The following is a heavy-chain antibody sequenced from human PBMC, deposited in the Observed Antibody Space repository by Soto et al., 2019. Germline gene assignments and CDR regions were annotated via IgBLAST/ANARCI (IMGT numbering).Heavy chain of an antibody. V-gene: IGHV3-30-3*01. J-gene: IGHJ6*02. D-gene: IGHD1-1*01. CDR1: GFTFSSYA. CDR2: ISYDGSNK. Sequence: QVQLVESGGGVVQPGRSLRLSCAASGFTFSSYAMHWVRQAPGKGLEWVAVISYDGSNKYYADSVKGRFTISRDNSKNTLYLQMNSLRAEDTAVYYCARDRLRYNWNDFPYYPYGIDVWGQGTTVTVSS. CDR3: ARDRLRYNWNDFPYYPYGIDV.